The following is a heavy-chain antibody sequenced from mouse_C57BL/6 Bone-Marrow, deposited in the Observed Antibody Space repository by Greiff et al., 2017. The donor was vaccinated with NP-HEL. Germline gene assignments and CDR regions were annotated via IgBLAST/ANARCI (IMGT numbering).Heavy chain of an antibody. Sequence: EVQLVESGGGLVKPGGSLKLSCAASGFTFTSYTMSWVRQTPEKRLEWVATISGGGGNTYYPASVKGRFTISRDNAKNTLYLQMSSLRSEDTALNYCARSPSWGYFDYWGQGTTLTVSS. CDR1: GFTFTSYT. V-gene: IGHV5-9*01. J-gene: IGHJ2*01. CDR3: ARSPSWGYFDY. CDR2: ISGGGGNT. D-gene: IGHD4-1*01.